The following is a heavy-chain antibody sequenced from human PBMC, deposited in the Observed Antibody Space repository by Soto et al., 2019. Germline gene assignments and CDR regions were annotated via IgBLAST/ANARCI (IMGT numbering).Heavy chain of an antibody. Sequence: PSETLSLTCTVSGGSMRHYFWTWIRQPPGKGLEWIGYIHYSGATSFFSSYNPSPRGRVTISEDTSKNQFSLKLLSVTSADTAVYFCAAGEASSRNLAPYYLNFWGQGTLVTVSS. D-gene: IGHD6-13*01. CDR3: AAGEASSRNLAPYYLNF. CDR1: GGSMRHYF. CDR2: IHYSGATSFFS. J-gene: IGHJ4*02. V-gene: IGHV4-59*01.